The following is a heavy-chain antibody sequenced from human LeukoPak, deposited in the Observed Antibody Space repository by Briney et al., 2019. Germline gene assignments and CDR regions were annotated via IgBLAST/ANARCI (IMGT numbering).Heavy chain of an antibody. J-gene: IGHJ4*02. CDR1: GITFAGYA. Sequence: PGGSLRLSCAASGITFAGYAMAWVRQAPGKGLNWVTGITGNGDSTYYADSVKGRFTISRDNSRNTLYLQMNSLRAEDTAVYYCAKRDYFSSGDYYPLFDNWGQGTLVTVSS. D-gene: IGHD3-22*01. CDR3: AKRDYFSSGDYYPLFDN. CDR2: ITGNGDST. V-gene: IGHV3-23*01.